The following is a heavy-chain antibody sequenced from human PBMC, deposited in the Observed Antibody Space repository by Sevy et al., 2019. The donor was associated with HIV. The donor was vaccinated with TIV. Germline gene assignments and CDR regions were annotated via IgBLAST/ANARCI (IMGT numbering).Heavy chain of an antibody. Sequence: SQTLSLTCAISGDSVSSNSAAWNWIRQSPSRGLEWLGRTYYRSKWYNDYEVSVKSRISINPDTSKNQFSLQLNSVTPEDTAVYFCATGIPEWELGGHWFDPWGQGTLVTVSS. D-gene: IGHD1-26*01. J-gene: IGHJ5*02. CDR3: ATGIPEWELGGHWFDP. CDR1: GDSVSSNSAA. CDR2: TYYRSKWYN. V-gene: IGHV6-1*01.